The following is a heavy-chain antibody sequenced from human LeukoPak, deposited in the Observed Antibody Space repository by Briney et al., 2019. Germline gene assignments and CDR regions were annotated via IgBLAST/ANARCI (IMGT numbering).Heavy chain of an antibody. CDR3: ARGFYYDSSGYYGPDY. CDR1: GFTFSSYA. V-gene: IGHV3-33*08. J-gene: IGHJ4*02. D-gene: IGHD3-22*01. Sequence: GGSLRLSCAASGFTFSSYAMHWVRQAPGKGLEWVAVIWYDGSNKYYADSVKGRFTISRDNSKNTLYLQMNSLRAEDTAVYYCARGFYYDSSGYYGPDYWGQGTLVTVSS. CDR2: IWYDGSNK.